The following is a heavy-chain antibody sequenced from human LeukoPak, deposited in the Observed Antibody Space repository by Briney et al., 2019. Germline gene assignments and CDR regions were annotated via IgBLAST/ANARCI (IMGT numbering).Heavy chain of an antibody. J-gene: IGHJ5*02. V-gene: IGHV1-69*13. CDR3: AAQSTIFGVVIIVDNWLDP. Sequence: SVKVSCKASGGTFSSYAISGVRQAPGQGLEWMGGIIPIFGTANYAQKFQGRVTITADESTSTAYMELSSLRSEDTAVYYCAAQSTIFGVVIIVDNWLDPWGQGTLVTVSS. CDR2: IIPIFGTA. CDR1: GGTFSSYA. D-gene: IGHD3-3*01.